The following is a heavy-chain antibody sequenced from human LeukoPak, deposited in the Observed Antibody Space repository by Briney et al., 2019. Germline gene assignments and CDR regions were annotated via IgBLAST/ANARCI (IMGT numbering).Heavy chain of an antibody. CDR1: GYTLTELS. D-gene: IGHD6-6*01. J-gene: IGHJ3*02. Sequence: ASVKVPCKVSGYTLTELSMHWVRQAPGKGLEWMGGFDPEDGETIYAQKFQGRVTMTEDTSTDTAYMELSSLRSEDTAVYYCATDRSSSSWYAFDIWGQGTMVTVSS. CDR2: FDPEDGET. V-gene: IGHV1-24*01. CDR3: ATDRSSSSWYAFDI.